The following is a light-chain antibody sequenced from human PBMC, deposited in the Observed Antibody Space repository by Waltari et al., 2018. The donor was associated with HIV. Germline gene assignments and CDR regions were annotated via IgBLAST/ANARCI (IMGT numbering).Light chain of an antibody. CDR1: SHDVTRYDF. J-gene: IGLJ2*01. Sequence: QSALTQPPSASGPPGQSVTIPFTGTSHDVTRYDFVSWYQLRPGTVPKLIIYEVTKRPSGVAVRFSGSKSGNTASLTVSGLQNDDEADYYCSSYAANNTFVIFGGGTKLTVL. CDR2: EVT. V-gene: IGLV2-8*01. CDR3: SSYAANNTFVI.